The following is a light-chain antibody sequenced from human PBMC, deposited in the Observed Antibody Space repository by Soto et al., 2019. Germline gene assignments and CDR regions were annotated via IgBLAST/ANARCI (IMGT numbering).Light chain of an antibody. CDR1: SSDVGFYKY. CDR3: CSYAGGYTYV. CDR2: GVV. J-gene: IGLJ1*01. V-gene: IGLV2-11*01. Sequence: QSVLTQPASVSGSPRQSITISCTGTSSDVGFYKYVSWYQQHPGRPPKLLIYGVVRWPSGVPDRFSGSKSGNTASLTISGLQAEDEADYFCCSYAGGYTYVFGTGTKVTVL.